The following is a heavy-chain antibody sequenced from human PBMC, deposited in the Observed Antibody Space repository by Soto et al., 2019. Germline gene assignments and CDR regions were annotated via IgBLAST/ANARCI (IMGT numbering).Heavy chain of an antibody. Sequence: PGGSLRLSCAASGFTFSTYGMHWVRQAPGKGLEWAAVIWNDVYNTYYADSVKGRFTISGDNSKNTLYLQMNSLRSDDTAVYYCARASASNYYTMDAWGQGTTVTVSS. V-gene: IGHV3-33*01. CDR1: GFTFSTYG. J-gene: IGHJ6*02. D-gene: IGHD2-8*01. CDR3: ARASASNYYTMDA. CDR2: IWNDVYNT.